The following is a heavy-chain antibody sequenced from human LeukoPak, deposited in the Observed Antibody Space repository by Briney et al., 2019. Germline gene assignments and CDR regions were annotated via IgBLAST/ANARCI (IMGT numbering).Heavy chain of an antibody. CDR2: FDPEDGET. CDR1: GYTLTELS. CDR3: AREGDTAMGNFDY. V-gene: IGHV1-24*01. J-gene: IGHJ4*02. Sequence: ASVKVSCKVSGYTLTELSMHWVRQAPGKGLEWMGGFDPEDGETIYAQKFQGRVTLTRDMSTSTDYLELSSLRPEDTAVYYCAREGDTAMGNFDYWGQGTLVTVSS. D-gene: IGHD5-18*01.